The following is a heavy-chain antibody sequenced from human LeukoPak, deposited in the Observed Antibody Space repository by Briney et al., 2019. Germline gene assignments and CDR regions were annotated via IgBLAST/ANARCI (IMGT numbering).Heavy chain of an antibody. CDR2: ISYDGSNK. V-gene: IGHV3-30*04. CDR3: ARELRDYYDSSGYFDY. CDR1: GFTFTDYA. J-gene: IGHJ4*02. D-gene: IGHD3-22*01. Sequence: PGGSLRLSCAAPGFTFTDYAVHWVRQAPGKGLEWVAVISYDGSNKYYADSVKGRFTISRDNAKNSLYLQMNSLRAEDTAVYYCARELRDYYDSSGYFDYWGQGTLVTVSS.